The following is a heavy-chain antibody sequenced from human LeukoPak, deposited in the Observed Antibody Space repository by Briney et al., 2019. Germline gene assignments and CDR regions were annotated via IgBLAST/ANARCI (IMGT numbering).Heavy chain of an antibody. J-gene: IGHJ6*03. CDR1: GGTFSSYA. CDR3: ARDFRFGNNYMDA. Sequence: SVKVSCKASGGTFSSYAISWVRQAPGQGLEWMGGIIPIFGTANYAQKFQGRVTITADKSTSTAYMELSSLRSEDTAVYYCARDFRFGNNYMDAWGKGTTVTVSS. V-gene: IGHV1-69*06. D-gene: IGHD4-23*01. CDR2: IIPIFGTA.